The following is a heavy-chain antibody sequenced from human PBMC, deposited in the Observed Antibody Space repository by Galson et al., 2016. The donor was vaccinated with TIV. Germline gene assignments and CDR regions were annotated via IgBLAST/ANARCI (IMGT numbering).Heavy chain of an antibody. CDR2: IYPGDSDT. Sequence: QSGAEVKQSGESLKISCKASGYSFTTHWIGWVRQMPGKGLEWMGIIYPGDSDTRYSPSFQGQVTISADDSISTAYLQWHSLKASDTAVYYCAKGKEYYEFWGQGTLVTVSS. CDR1: GYSFTTHW. J-gene: IGHJ4*02. D-gene: IGHD3-16*01. V-gene: IGHV5-51*03. CDR3: AKGKEYYEF.